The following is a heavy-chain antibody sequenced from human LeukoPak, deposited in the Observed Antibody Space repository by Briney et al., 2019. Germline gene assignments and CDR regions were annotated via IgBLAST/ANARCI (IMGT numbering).Heavy chain of an antibody. CDR3: ARSAGYGDYYYALDV. J-gene: IGHJ6*02. CDR1: GFTFDSYA. Sequence: SGGSLRLSCAASGFTFDSYAMTWVRQAPGKGLEWVSVISLSGRSTYYADSVKGRFTISRDNSKNTLYLQMNSLRAEDTAIYYCARSAGYGDYYYALDVWSQGTTVTVSS. V-gene: IGHV3-23*01. CDR2: ISLSGRST. D-gene: IGHD4-17*01.